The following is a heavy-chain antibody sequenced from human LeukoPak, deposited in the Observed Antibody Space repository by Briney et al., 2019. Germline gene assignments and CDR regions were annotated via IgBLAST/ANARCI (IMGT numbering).Heavy chain of an antibody. Sequence: GGSLRLSCAASGFTFSSYSMNWVRQAPGKGLEWVSSISPSSTYIYYADSMKGRFTISRDNAKNSLYLQMNSLRAEDTAVYYCARESVWRGPPIAVAGTDFWGRGTLVTVSS. J-gene: IGHJ4*02. V-gene: IGHV3-21*01. CDR1: GFTFSSYS. CDR2: ISPSSTYI. CDR3: ARESVWRGPPIAVAGTDF. D-gene: IGHD6-19*01.